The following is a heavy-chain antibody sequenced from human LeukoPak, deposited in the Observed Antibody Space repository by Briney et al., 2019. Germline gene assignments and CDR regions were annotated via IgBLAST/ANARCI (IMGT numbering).Heavy chain of an antibody. CDR3: ARLGTPMVSSYFDY. D-gene: IGHD3-10*01. J-gene: IGHJ4*02. V-gene: IGHV1-69*13. CDR2: IFPMYDTA. Sequence: SVTVSCMASGDTFNNYAISGVGQAPGQGLAWMGGIFPMYDTANYAQKFQGRVTITADESTSTVYVELNGLRSEDSAVYYRARLGTPMVSSYFDYWGQGTLVTVSS. CDR1: GDTFNNYA.